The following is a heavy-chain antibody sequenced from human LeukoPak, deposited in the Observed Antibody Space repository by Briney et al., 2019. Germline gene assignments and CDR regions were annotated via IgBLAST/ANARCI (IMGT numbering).Heavy chain of an antibody. CDR3: TRDYRGKDV. Sequence: GGSLRLSCAASGFTFSTYWMSWVRQAPGKGLEWVANIKQDGSDKFYADSMKGRFTISRDNARNSVYLQMDSLRVEDTAVYYCTRDYRGKDVWGRGTTVTVSS. J-gene: IGHJ6*02. CDR2: IKQDGSDK. V-gene: IGHV3-7*01. CDR1: GFTFSTYW. D-gene: IGHD3-16*02.